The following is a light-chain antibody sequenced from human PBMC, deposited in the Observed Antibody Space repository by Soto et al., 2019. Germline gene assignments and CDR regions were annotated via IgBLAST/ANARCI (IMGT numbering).Light chain of an antibody. V-gene: IGKV2-30*01. CDR1: QSLVYSDGNPY. CDR3: MQGTHWPPIT. Sequence: DVVMTQSPLSLPVTLGQPASISCRSSQSLVYSDGNPYSNWFQQRPGQSPRRLIYNVSKRDSGVPDRFSGSGSGTDFTLKISRVEAEDVGVYYCMQGTHWPPITFGQGTRLEIK. J-gene: IGKJ5*01. CDR2: NVS.